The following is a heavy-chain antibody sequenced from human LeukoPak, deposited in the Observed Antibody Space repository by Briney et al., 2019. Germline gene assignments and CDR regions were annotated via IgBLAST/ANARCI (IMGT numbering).Heavy chain of an antibody. CDR2: INSDGSST. D-gene: IGHD6-25*01. Sequence: GGSLRLXCTGSGFTFSSYWMQWVRQAPGKGLVWVSRINSDGSSTSYADSVKGRCTVSRDNAKNTLYLQMNSLRVEDTAIYYCARDPSPAGWFDRWGQGTLVTVSS. J-gene: IGHJ5*02. V-gene: IGHV3-74*01. CDR1: GFTFSSYW. CDR3: ARDPSPAGWFDR.